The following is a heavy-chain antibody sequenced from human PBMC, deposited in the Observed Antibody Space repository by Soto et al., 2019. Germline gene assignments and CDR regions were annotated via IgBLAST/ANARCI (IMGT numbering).Heavy chain of an antibody. CDR1: GYKFTSYG. Sequence: ASVKVSCKASGYKFTSYGISWVRQAPGQGLEWMGWISAYNGYTRYAQNLQGRVTMTTDTSTSTAYMEPRSLRSDDTAVYYCARGWYCSGGSCYDCFDPWGQGTLVTAPQ. CDR2: ISAYNGYT. J-gene: IGHJ5*02. CDR3: ARGWYCSGGSCYDCFDP. D-gene: IGHD2-15*01. V-gene: IGHV1-18*01.